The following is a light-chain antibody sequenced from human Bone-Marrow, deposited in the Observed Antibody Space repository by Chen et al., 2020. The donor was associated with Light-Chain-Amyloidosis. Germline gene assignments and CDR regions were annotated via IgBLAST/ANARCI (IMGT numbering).Light chain of an antibody. J-gene: IGKJ5*01. V-gene: IGKV3-11*01. Sequence: EIVLTQSPATLSLSPGERATLSCRASQSVSSYLAWYQQKPGQAPRLLIYDASNRATGIPARFSGSGSGTDFTHTISSLEPKDFAVYYCQQRSNWPPSTFGQGTRLEIK. CDR2: DAS. CDR1: QSVSSY. CDR3: QQRSNWPPST.